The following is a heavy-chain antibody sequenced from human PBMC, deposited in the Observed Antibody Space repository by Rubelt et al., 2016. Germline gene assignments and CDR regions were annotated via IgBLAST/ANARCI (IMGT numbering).Heavy chain of an antibody. V-gene: IGHV3-11*01. Sequence: GLEWVSCISGSGTPMYYADSVKGRFTISRDNAKNSLYLQMNSLRVEDTAIYYCARRCDYFDYWGQGTLVLVSS. CDR2: ISGSGTPM. CDR3: ARRCDYFDY. J-gene: IGHJ4*02.